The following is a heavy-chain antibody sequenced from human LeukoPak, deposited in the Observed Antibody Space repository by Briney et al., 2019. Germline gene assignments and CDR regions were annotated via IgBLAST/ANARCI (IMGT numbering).Heavy chain of an antibody. CDR1: GYTFTGYY. V-gene: IGHV1-2*02. Sequence: ASVRVSCKASGYTFTGYYMHWVRQAPGQGLEWMGWINPNSGGTNYAQKFQGRVTMTRDTSISTAYMELSRLRSDDTAVYYCARAPRWELLDGFDYWGQGTLVTVSS. D-gene: IGHD1-26*01. J-gene: IGHJ4*02. CDR2: INPNSGGT. CDR3: ARAPRWELLDGFDY.